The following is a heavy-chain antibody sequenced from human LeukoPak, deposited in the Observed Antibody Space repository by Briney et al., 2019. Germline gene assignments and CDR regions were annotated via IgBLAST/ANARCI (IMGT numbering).Heavy chain of an antibody. J-gene: IGHJ4*02. CDR1: GGSFSGYY. D-gene: IGHD2-2*01. Sequence: KPSETLSLTCAVYGGSFSGYYWSWIRQPPGKGLEWIGEINHSGSTNYNPSLKSRVTISVDTSKNQFSLKLSSVTAADTAVYYCARGRKKLTSYCSSTSCYAPFDYWGQGTLVTVSS. CDR3: ARGRKKLTSYCSSTSCYAPFDY. CDR2: INHSGST. V-gene: IGHV4-34*01.